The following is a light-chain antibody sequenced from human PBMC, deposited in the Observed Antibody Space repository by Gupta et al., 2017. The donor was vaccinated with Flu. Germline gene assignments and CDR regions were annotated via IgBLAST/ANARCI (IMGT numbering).Light chain of an antibody. CDR1: QNIDNS. Sequence: GDRITITCRANQNIDNSLNWYQQRPGQSPAPLIYSASTLQSGVPSRFRGDGSGTEFTLTISSLRLEDFGTYHRQQTYSSPFNFGQGTRLDI. J-gene: IGKJ5*01. CDR2: SAS. V-gene: IGKV1-39*01. CDR3: QQTYSSPFN.